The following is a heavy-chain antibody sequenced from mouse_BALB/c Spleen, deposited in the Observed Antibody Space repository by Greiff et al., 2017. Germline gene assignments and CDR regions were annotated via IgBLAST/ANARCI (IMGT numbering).Heavy chain of an antibody. Sequence: EVMLVDSGGGLVQPGGSLRLSCATSGFTFTDYYMSWVRQPPGKALEWLGFIRNKANGYTTEYSASVKGRFTISRDNSQSILYLQMNTLRAEDSATYYCARDKIYFDYWGQGTTLTVSS. J-gene: IGHJ2*01. V-gene: IGHV7-3*02. CDR3: ARDKIYFDY. CDR2: IRNKANGYTT. CDR1: GFTFTDYY.